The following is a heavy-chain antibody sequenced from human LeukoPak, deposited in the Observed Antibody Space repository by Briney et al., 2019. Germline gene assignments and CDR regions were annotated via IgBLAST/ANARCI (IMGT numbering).Heavy chain of an antibody. V-gene: IGHV4-59*08. D-gene: IGHD3-22*01. J-gene: IGHJ4*02. CDR2: IYYNGST. CDR3: VRLLYYYESSGFDY. CDR1: GGSMRSYH. Sequence: SETLSLTCTVSGGSMRSYHWSWIRQPPGKGLEWIGYIYYNGSTNYNPSLKSRVTISVDTSKNQFSLKLSSVTAADTAVYYCVRLLYYYESSGFDYWGRGTLVTVSS.